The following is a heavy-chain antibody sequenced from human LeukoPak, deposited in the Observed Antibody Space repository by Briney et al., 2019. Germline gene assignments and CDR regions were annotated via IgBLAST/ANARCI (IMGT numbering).Heavy chain of an antibody. CDR2: ISYDGSNK. V-gene: IGHV3-30-3*01. CDR3: ARSGYSYGPSTFFDY. CDR1: RFTFSSYA. D-gene: IGHD5-18*01. J-gene: IGHJ4*02. Sequence: GGSLRLSCAASRFTFSSYAMHWVRQAPGKGLEWVAVISYDGSNKYYADSVKGRFTISRDNSKNTLYLQMNSLRAEDTAVYYCARSGYSYGPSTFFDYWGQGTWSPSPQ.